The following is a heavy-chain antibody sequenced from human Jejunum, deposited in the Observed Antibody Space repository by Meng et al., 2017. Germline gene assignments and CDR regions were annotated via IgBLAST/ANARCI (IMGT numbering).Heavy chain of an antibody. CDR3: ARAVDPAMIAPRFRYGMDV. Sequence: LRLSCTVSGGSISSGAYWWSWIRQQPGKGLEWIGYIYYSGSTHYNPSLKSRVTISVDTSKDQFSLKLSSVTAADTAVYYCARAVDPAMIAPRFRYGMDVWGQGTTVTVSS. J-gene: IGHJ6*02. V-gene: IGHV4-31*03. D-gene: IGHD5-18*01. CDR1: GGSISSGAYW. CDR2: IYYSGST.